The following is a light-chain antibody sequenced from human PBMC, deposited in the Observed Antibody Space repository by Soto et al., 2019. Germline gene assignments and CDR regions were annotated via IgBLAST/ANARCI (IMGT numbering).Light chain of an antibody. V-gene: IGLV2-8*01. Sequence: QSVLTQPPSASGSPGQSVRISCTGTRRDVGGYNYVAWYQQHPGKAPKLIIYEVTKRPSGVPDRFSGSKSGNTASLTVSGLQAEDEADYYCSSYAGNDVFVFGTGTKLTVL. CDR2: EVT. J-gene: IGLJ1*01. CDR3: SSYAGNDVFV. CDR1: RRDVGGYNY.